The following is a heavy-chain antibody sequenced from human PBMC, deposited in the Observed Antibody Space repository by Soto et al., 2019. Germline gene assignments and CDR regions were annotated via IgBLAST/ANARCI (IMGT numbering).Heavy chain of an antibody. CDR3: ASPSSSSQYYYYGMDV. CDR2: IYPGDSDT. V-gene: IGHV5-51*01. D-gene: IGHD6-6*01. CDR1: GYSFTSYW. J-gene: IGHJ6*02. Sequence: PGESLKISCKGSGYSFTSYWIGWVRQMPGKGLEWMGIIYPGDSDTRYSPSFQGQVTISADKSISTAYLQWSSLKASDTAMYYCASPSSSSQYYYYGMDVWGQGTTVTVSS.